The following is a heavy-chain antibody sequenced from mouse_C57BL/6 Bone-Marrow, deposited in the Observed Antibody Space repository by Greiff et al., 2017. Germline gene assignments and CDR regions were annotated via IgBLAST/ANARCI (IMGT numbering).Heavy chain of an antibody. CDR1: GFTFSSYT. J-gene: IGHJ3*01. D-gene: IGHD3-2*01. CDR3: ARRQVWFAY. CDR2: ISGGGGNT. Sequence: EVNVVESGGGLVKPGGSLKLSCAASGFTFSSYTMSWVRQTPEKRLEWVATISGGGGNTYYPDSVKGRFTISRDNATNTLYLQMSSLRSEDTALYYCARRQVWFAYWGQGTLVTVSA. V-gene: IGHV5-9*01.